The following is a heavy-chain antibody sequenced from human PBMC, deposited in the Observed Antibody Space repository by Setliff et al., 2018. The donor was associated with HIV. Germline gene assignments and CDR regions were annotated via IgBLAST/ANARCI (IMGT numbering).Heavy chain of an antibody. J-gene: IGHJ6*02. V-gene: IGHV4-30-4*08. CDR2: IYHSGNT. CDR1: GGSISSGDYY. D-gene: IGHD1-1*01. Sequence: PSETLSLTCTVSGGSISSGDYYWSWIRQPPGKGLEWIGYIYHSGNTYYNPSLKSRVTISVDTSKNQFSLRLSSVTAADTAVYYCARDGSRTTGATGYYYGLDVWGQGTTVTVSS. CDR3: ARDGSRTTGATGYYYGLDV.